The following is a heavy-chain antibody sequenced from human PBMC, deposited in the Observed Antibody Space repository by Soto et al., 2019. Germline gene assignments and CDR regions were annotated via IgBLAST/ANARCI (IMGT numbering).Heavy chain of an antibody. Sequence: SETLSLTCAVYGGSSSGYYWSWIRQPPGKGLEWIGEINHSGSTNYNPSLKSRVTISVDTSKNQFSLKLSSVTAADTAVYYCARGAKGAVTRGPYYYYYGMDVWGQGTTVTVSS. CDR2: INHSGST. D-gene: IGHD4-17*01. V-gene: IGHV4-34*01. J-gene: IGHJ6*02. CDR3: ARGAKGAVTRGPYYYYYGMDV. CDR1: GGSSSGYY.